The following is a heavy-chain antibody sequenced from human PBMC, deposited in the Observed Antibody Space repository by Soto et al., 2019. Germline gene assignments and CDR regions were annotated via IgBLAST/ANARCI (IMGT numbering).Heavy chain of an antibody. CDR3: ARGGAGYCSGGSCYSDY. D-gene: IGHD2-15*01. V-gene: IGHV1-3*01. CDR1: GYTFTSYA. Sequence: QVQLVQSGAEVKKPGASVKVSCKASGYTFTSYAMHWVRQAPGQRLEWMGWINAGNGSTKYSQKFQGRVTITRDTSASTAYMELSSLRSEDTAVYYCARGGAGYCSGGSCYSDYWGQGTLVTVSS. CDR2: INAGNGST. J-gene: IGHJ4*02.